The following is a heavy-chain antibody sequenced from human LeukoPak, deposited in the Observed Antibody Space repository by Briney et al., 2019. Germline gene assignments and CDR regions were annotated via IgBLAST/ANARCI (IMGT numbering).Heavy chain of an antibody. D-gene: IGHD3-22*01. CDR1: GFTLSTYA. J-gene: IGHJ5*02. CDR2: ISGSGTTI. V-gene: IGHV3-23*01. CDR3: ANLYDSVGYYIA. Sequence: GGSLRLSCAASGFTLSTYALSWVRQAPGKGLEWVSAISGSGTTIYYADSVKGRFTISRDNSKNTLYLQMNSLRAEDTAVYYCANLYDSVGYYIAWGQGALVTVS.